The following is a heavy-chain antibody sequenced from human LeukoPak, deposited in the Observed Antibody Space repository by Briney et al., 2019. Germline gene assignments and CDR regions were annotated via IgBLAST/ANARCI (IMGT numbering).Heavy chain of an antibody. D-gene: IGHD2-2*01. J-gene: IGHJ3*02. CDR3: ATPFDIVVVPAALGAFDI. Sequence: SETLSLTCTVSGGSISSGSYYWSWIRQPAGKGLEWIGSIYYSGSTYYNPSLKSRVTISVDTSKNQFSLKLSSVTAADTAVYYCATPFDIVVVPAALGAFDIWGQGTMVTVSS. CDR2: IYYSGST. V-gene: IGHV4-39*01. CDR1: GGSISSGSYY.